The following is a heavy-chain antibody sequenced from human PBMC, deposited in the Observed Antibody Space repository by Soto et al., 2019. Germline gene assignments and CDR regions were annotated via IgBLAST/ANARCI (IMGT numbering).Heavy chain of an antibody. CDR3: ARRRAGYCSSTSCYGADGMDV. CDR1: GYSFTSYW. CDR2: IDPSDSYT. D-gene: IGHD2-2*01. V-gene: IGHV5-10-1*01. Sequence: PWESLKISCKGSGYSFTSYWISWVRQMPGKGLEWMGRIDPSDSYTNYSPSFQGHVTISADKSISTAYLQWSSLKASDTAMYYCARRRAGYCSSTSCYGADGMDVWGQGTTVTVSS. J-gene: IGHJ6*02.